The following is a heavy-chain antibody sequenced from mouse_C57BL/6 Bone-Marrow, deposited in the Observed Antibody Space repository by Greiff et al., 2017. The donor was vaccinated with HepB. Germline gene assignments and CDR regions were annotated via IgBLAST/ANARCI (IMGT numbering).Heavy chain of an antibody. CDR3: ARGYYGALFAY. CDR2: IYPRSGNT. CDR1: GYTFTSYG. J-gene: IGHJ3*01. V-gene: IGHV1-81*01. Sequence: QVQLKESGAELARPGASVKLSCKASGYTFTSYGISWVKQRTGQGLEWIGEIYPRSGNTYYNEKFKGKATLTADKSSSTAYMELRSLTSEDSAVYFCARGYYGALFAYWGQGTLVTVSA. D-gene: IGHD1-1*01.